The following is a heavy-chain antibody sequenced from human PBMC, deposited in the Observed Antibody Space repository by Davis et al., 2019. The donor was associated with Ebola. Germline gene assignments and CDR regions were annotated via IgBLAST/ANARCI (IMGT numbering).Heavy chain of an antibody. Sequence: PGGSLRLSCAASGFTFSSYGMHWVRQAPGKGLEWVAVIWYDGSNKYYADSVKGRFTISRDNAKNSLYLQMNSLRAEDTAVYYCARETYSLGELIFDYWGQGTLVTVSS. D-gene: IGHD3-16*01. CDR2: IWYDGSNK. CDR3: ARETYSLGELIFDY. CDR1: GFTFSSYG. J-gene: IGHJ4*02. V-gene: IGHV3-33*01.